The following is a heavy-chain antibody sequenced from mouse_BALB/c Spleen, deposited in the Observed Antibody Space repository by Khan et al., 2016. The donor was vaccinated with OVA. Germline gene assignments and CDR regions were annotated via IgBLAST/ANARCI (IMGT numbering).Heavy chain of an antibody. D-gene: IGHD1-1*01. J-gene: IGHJ2*01. CDR1: GYSITSDYA. CDR2: ISYSGNP. V-gene: IGHV3-2*02. Sequence: EVKLLESGPGLVKPSQSLSLSCTVTGYSITSDYAWNWIRKFPGNKLEWMGFISYSGNPTYTPSFKSRFSFTRDASKNQFFLHLNAVAVEDTATYACARVYGGDFDYWGQGTTLTVSS. CDR3: ARVYGGDFDY.